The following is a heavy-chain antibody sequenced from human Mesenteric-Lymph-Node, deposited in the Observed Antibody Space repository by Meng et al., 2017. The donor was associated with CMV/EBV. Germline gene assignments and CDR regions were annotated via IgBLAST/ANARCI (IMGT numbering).Heavy chain of an antibody. CDR3: ARDGYCGGDCYNYNWFDP. CDR2: IKTETDGGTT. J-gene: IGHJ5*02. D-gene: IGHD2-21*01. CDR1: GFTFTNAW. Sequence: GESLKISCAASGFTFTNAWMTWVRQAPGKGLEWVGRIKTETDGGTTRYAAPVKGRFTISRDDSKNTLYLQMDSLRAEDTAVYYCARDGYCGGDCYNYNWFDPWGQGTLVTVSS. V-gene: IGHV3-15*01.